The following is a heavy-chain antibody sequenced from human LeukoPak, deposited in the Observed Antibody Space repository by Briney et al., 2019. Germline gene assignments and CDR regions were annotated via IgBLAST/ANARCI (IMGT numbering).Heavy chain of an antibody. CDR1: GYTFTGYY. D-gene: IGHD3-16*02. Sequence: ASVKVSCKASGYTFTGYYMHWVRQAPGQGLEWMGWINPNSGGTNYAQKFQGRVTMTRDTSISTAYMELSRLRSDDTAVYYCARSHMITFGGVIVQANWFDPWGQGTLVTVSS. J-gene: IGHJ5*02. CDR3: ARSHMITFGGVIVQANWFDP. CDR2: INPNSGGT. V-gene: IGHV1-2*02.